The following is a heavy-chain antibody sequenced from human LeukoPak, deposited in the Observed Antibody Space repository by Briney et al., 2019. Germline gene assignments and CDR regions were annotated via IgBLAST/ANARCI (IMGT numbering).Heavy chain of an antibody. J-gene: IGHJ4*02. Sequence: GGSLRLSCAASGFTFSSCAMSWVRQAPGKGLEWVSTIIDSGNSIYYADSVEGRFTISRDNSRDTLYLQMDSLRAGDTAVYYCAKDPIFSGSYGVFDSWGQGTLVTVSS. V-gene: IGHV3-23*01. CDR3: AKDPIFSGSYGVFDS. CDR1: GFTFSSCA. CDR2: IIDSGNSI. D-gene: IGHD1-26*01.